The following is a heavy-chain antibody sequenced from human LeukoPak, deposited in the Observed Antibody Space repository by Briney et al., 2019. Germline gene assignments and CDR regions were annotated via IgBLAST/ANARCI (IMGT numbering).Heavy chain of an antibody. J-gene: IGHJ4*02. V-gene: IGHV1-8*01. Sequence: ASVKVSCKASGYTFTSYDINWVRQATGQGLEWMGWMNPNSGNTGYAQKFQGRVTMTRNTSISTAYMELSSLRSEDTAVYYCARGARVLGYYSSFFDYWGQGTLVTVSS. CDR2: MNPNSGNT. D-gene: IGHD3-22*01. CDR3: ARGARVLGYYSSFFDY. CDR1: GYTFTSYD.